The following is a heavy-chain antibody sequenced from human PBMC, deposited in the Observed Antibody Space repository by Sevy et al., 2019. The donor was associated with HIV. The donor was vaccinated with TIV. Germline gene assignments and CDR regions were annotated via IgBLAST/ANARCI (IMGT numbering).Heavy chain of an antibody. CDR2: IHSDDTT. Sequence: GGSLRLSCAASGFTVNSNYMTWVRQAPGKGLEGVSVIHSDDTTYHADSVKDGFTISRDNFTNTLYLHMSSLRAEDTAVYYCARGKSGYGYALNYWGQGTLVTVSS. CDR1: GFTVNSNY. CDR3: ARGKSGYGYALNY. D-gene: IGHD5-18*01. V-gene: IGHV3-66*01. J-gene: IGHJ4*02.